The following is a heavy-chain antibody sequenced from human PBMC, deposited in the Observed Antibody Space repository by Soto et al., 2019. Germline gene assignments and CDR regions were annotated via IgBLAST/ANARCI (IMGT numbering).Heavy chain of an antibody. J-gene: IGHJ4*01. V-gene: IGHV4-59*01. CDR3: ARVAGGPYDH. CDR2: IYYSGST. CDR1: GAPITINY. Sequence: SSETLSLTCTVSGAPITINYWSWIRQAPGKGLEWIGYIYYSGSTTYNPSLKSRVTMSADTSKDQFSLKLNSVTAADTAVYYCARVAGGPYDHWGPGTLVTVSS. D-gene: IGHD2-15*01.